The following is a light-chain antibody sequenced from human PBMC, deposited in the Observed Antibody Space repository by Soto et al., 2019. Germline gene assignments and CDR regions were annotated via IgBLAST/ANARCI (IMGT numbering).Light chain of an antibody. CDR1: QSISSW. J-gene: IGKJ4*01. CDR2: GAS. CDR3: QQYGSSLGVT. Sequence: TQSPSSLSASTGDRVTITCRASQSISSWLAWYQQKPGQAPRLLIYGASSRATGIPDRFSGSGSGTDFTLTISRLEPEDFAVYYCQQYGSSLGVTFGGGTKVDI. V-gene: IGKV3-20*01.